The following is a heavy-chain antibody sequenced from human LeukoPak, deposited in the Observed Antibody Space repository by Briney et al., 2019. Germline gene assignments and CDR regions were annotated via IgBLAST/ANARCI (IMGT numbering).Heavy chain of an antibody. V-gene: IGHV4-28*05. J-gene: IGHJ3*02. CDR1: GYSISSSNW. Sequence: SETLSLTCAVSGYSISSSNWWGWIRQPPGKGLEWIGYIYYSGSIYYNPSLKSRVTMSVDTSKNQFSLKLSSVTAADTAVYYCARQSGYYSVDAFDIWGQGTMVTVSS. D-gene: IGHD3-22*01. CDR3: ARQSGYYSVDAFDI. CDR2: IYYSGSI.